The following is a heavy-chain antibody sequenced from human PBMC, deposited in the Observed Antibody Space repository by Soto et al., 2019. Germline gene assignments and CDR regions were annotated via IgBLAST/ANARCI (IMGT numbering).Heavy chain of an antibody. V-gene: IGHV3-9*01. CDR1: GVTFDDYG. CDR3: AKHLHYSSGPIYGMDV. D-gene: IGHD6-19*01. CDR2: ISWNSGYI. J-gene: IGHJ6*01. Sequence: LSLSSACSGVTFDDYGINLVWKGTLKGLEWVSGISWNSGYIGYADSVKGRFTISRDNAKNSLYLQINSLRAEDTALYYCAKHLHYSSGPIYGMDVWGQGTTVTVPS.